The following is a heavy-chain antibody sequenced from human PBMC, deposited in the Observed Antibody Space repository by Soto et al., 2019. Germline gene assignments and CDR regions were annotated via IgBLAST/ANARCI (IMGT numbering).Heavy chain of an antibody. Sequence: QVQLVESGGGVVQPGRSLRLSCAASGFTFSSYGMHWVRQAPGKGLEWVAVIWYDGSNKYYADSVKGRFTISRDNSKNTLYLQMNSLRAEHTAVYYCARGGKSIAVAGTGIFGYYYGMDVWGQGTTVTVSS. J-gene: IGHJ6*02. V-gene: IGHV3-33*01. CDR1: GFTFSSYG. D-gene: IGHD6-19*01. CDR3: ARGGKSIAVAGTGIFGYYYGMDV. CDR2: IWYDGSNK.